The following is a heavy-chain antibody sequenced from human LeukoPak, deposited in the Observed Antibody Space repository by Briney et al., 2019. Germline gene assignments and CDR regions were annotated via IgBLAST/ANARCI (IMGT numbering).Heavy chain of an antibody. Sequence: ASVKVSCKASGYTFTSYAMHWVRQAPGQGLEWMGWMNPNSGNTGYAQKFQGRVTMTRNTSISTAYMELSSLRSEDTAVYYCARGGPNWFDPWGQGTLVTVSS. CDR2: MNPNSGNT. CDR3: ARGGPNWFDP. V-gene: IGHV1-8*02. J-gene: IGHJ5*02. CDR1: GYTFTSYA.